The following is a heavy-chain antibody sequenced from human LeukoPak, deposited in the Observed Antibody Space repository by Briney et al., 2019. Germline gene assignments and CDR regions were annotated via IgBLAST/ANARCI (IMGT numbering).Heavy chain of an antibody. CDR1: GFTFGDYA. CDR3: TRAPTLHYDFWSGYYPSYYYYYYGMDV. CDR2: IRSKAYGGTT. V-gene: IGHV3-49*03. D-gene: IGHD3-3*01. J-gene: IGHJ6*02. Sequence: GGSLRLSCTASGFTFGDYAMSWFRQAPGKGLEWVGFIRSKAYGGTTEYAASVKGRFTISRDDSKSIAYQQMNSLKTEDTAVYYCTRAPTLHYDFWSGYYPSYYYYYYGMDVWGQGTTVTVSS.